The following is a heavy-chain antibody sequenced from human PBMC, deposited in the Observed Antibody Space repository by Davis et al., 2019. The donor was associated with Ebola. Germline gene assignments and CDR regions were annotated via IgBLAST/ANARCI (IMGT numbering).Heavy chain of an antibody. D-gene: IGHD2/OR15-2a*01. J-gene: IGHJ5*01. CDR2: ISHGGVS. V-gene: IGHV4-34*01. CDR3: ARTTKTNIEASGRGYNSFDS. Sequence: SETLSLTCAVYGGSFSAYLWSWIRQSPGKGLEWIGKISHGGVSDYNPSLKSRVIISVDPSKNQFSLRMNSLTAADAAIYYCARTTKTNIEASGRGYNSFDSWGQGVLVSVSS. CDR1: GGSFSAYL.